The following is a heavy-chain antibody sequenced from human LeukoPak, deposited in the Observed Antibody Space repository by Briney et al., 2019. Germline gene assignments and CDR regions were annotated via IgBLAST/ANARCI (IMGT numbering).Heavy chain of an antibody. CDR1: GYSITSGYY. V-gene: IGHV4-38-2*02. CDR3: ASSGYILAPYFDY. CDR2: IYHSGST. D-gene: IGHD1-1*01. Sequence: SETLSLTCTVSGYSITSGYYWGWIRQPPGKGLEWIGSIYHSGSTFYNPSLKSRVTISVDTSKNQFSLKLSSVTAADTAVYYCASSGYILAPYFDYWGQGTLVTVSS. J-gene: IGHJ4*02.